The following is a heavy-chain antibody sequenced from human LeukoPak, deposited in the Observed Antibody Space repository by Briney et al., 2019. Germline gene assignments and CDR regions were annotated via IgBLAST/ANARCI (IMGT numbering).Heavy chain of an antibody. CDR2: IYPGDSDT. Sequence: GESLKISCKVSGNSFTSNWIGWVRQMPGKGLEWMGIIYPGDSDTRYSPSFQGQVTISADKSISTAYLQWSSLKASDTAMYYCARREHSSSWYYFDYWGQGTLVTVSS. J-gene: IGHJ4*02. CDR1: GNSFTSNW. V-gene: IGHV5-51*01. D-gene: IGHD6-13*01. CDR3: ARREHSSSWYYFDY.